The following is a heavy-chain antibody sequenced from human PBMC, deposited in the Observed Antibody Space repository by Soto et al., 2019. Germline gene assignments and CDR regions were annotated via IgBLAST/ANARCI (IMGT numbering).Heavy chain of an antibody. Sequence: ASVKVSCKVSGYTHTELSIHWVRQAPGKGLEWMGGFDPEDGETIYAQKFQGRVTMTENTSTDTAYMELSSMRTEDTAVHYCATGVRYFDWAPFDYWGQGTLVTVSS. J-gene: IGHJ4*02. CDR3: ATGVRYFDWAPFDY. CDR1: GYTHTELS. CDR2: FDPEDGET. V-gene: IGHV1-24*01. D-gene: IGHD3-9*01.